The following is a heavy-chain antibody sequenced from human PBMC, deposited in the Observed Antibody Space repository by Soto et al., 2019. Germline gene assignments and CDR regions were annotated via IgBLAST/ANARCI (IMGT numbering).Heavy chain of an antibody. V-gene: IGHV1-69*01. CDR2: IFPIFGTA. CDR3: ASKKRSINDFWSGYYGNY. Sequence: QVQLVQSGAEVKKPGSSVKVSCKASGGTFSSYAISWVRQAPGQGLEWMGGIFPIFGTANYAQKFQGRVTITADESTSTAYMELSSLRSEDTAVYYCASKKRSINDFWSGYYGNYWGQGTLVTVSS. CDR1: GGTFSSYA. J-gene: IGHJ4*02. D-gene: IGHD3-3*01.